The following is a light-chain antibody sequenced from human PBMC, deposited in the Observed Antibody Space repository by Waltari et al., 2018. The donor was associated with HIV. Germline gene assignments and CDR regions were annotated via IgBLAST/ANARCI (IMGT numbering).Light chain of an antibody. CDR2: KDT. CDR3: QTADISETYVV. Sequence: SYELTQPPSVSVSPGQTTRITSYADALPKQISYWSRQKPGTAHVLLIYKDTVRPSGIPDRFSGSSSGTTAMLTISGVQAADEADYYCQTADISETYVVFGGGTKLTVL. V-gene: IGLV3-25*03. J-gene: IGLJ2*01. CDR1: ALPKQI.